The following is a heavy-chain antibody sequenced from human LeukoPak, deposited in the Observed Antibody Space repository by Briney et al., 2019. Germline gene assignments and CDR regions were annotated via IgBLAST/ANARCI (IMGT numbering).Heavy chain of an antibody. CDR1: GYTFTSYY. CDR3: ARGGDYQVVGFQTDDHWYFDL. J-gene: IGHJ2*01. Sequence: ASVKVSCKASGYTFTSYYMHWVRQAPGQGLEWMGIINPSGGSTSYAQKFQGRVTMTRDTSTSTVYMELSSLRSEDTAVYYCARGGDYQVVGFQTDDHWYFDLWGRGTLVTVSS. V-gene: IGHV1-46*01. D-gene: IGHD2-15*01. CDR2: INPSGGST.